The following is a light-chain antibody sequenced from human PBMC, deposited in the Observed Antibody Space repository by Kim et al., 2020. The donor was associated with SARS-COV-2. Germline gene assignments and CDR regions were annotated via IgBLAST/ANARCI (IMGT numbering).Light chain of an antibody. J-gene: IGKJ1*01. Sequence: ASVGDRVTITCQASQAINNLLHWYQQKPGRAPKLLIYDASTLKAGVPSRFSGGGSGTHFTFTITRLQPEDFATYYCQQYADLPWTFGRGTKVEIK. CDR3: QQYADLPWT. CDR2: DAS. CDR1: QAINNL. V-gene: IGKV1-33*01.